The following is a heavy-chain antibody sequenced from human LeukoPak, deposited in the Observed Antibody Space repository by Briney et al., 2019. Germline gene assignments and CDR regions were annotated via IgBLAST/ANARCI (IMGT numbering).Heavy chain of an antibody. CDR1: GIIFRDAW. CDR2: IKSKVDGGTT. D-gene: IGHD7-27*01. CDR3: TKDPPLTGGVYSAH. J-gene: IGHJ4*02. V-gene: IGHV3-15*07. Sequence: KSGGSLRLSCVVSGIIFRDAWMNWVRQTPGKGLEWVGRIKSKVDGGTTDYAAPVKGRFTISRDDSKNTLYLQMSSLKTEDTAIYYCTKDPPLTGGVYSAHWGQGTLVTVSP.